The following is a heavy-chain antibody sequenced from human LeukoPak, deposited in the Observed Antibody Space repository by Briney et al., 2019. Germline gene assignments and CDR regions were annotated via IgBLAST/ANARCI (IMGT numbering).Heavy chain of an antibody. Sequence: GGSLRLSCTASGFTFGDYGVTWVRQAPGKGLEWVGFIRSKAYGGTTEYAASVKGRFTISRDDSKSTAYLQMNSLKTGDTAMYYCTRIVRGADYYYYGMDVWGQGTTVTVSS. CDR1: GFTFGDYG. CDR3: TRIVRGADYYYYGMDV. J-gene: IGHJ6*02. D-gene: IGHD1-26*01. V-gene: IGHV3-49*04. CDR2: IRSKAYGGTT.